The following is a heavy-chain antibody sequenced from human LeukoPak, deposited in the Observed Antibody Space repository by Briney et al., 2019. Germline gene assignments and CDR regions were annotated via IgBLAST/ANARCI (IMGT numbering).Heavy chain of an antibody. CDR1: GGSISSGGYY. CDR3: ARDKNVNWDIEHEYYFDY. V-gene: IGHV4-31*03. J-gene: IGHJ4*02. Sequence: PSETLSLTCTVSGGSISSGGYYWSWIRQHPGKGLEWIGYIYYSGSTYYNPSLKSRVTISVDTSKNQFSLKLSSVTAADTAVYYCARDKNVNWDIEHEYYFDYWGQGTLVTVSS. D-gene: IGHD2-15*01. CDR2: IYYSGST.